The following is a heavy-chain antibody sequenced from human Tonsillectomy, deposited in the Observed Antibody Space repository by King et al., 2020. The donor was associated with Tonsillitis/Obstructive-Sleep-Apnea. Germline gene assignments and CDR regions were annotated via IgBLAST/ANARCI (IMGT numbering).Heavy chain of an antibody. V-gene: IGHV3-53*04. CDR3: ARGGSRTFDY. Sequence: VQLVESGGGLVRPGGSLRLSCAASGFTVTSNFLSWVRQAPGQGLEWVSTIHNDGSTYYADSVKGRFTISRHNSKNTLYLQMNRLRVEDTAVYYCARGGSRTFDYWGLGTLVTVSS. CDR1: GFTVTSNF. CDR2: IHNDGST. J-gene: IGHJ4*02. D-gene: IGHD1-14*01.